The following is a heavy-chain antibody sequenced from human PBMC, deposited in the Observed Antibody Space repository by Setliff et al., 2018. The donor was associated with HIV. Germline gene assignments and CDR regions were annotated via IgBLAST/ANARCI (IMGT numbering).Heavy chain of an antibody. CDR3: AKDPCSGGSCYSGQFDY. CDR2: ISGSGANT. V-gene: IGHV3-23*01. D-gene: IGHD2-15*01. J-gene: IGHJ4*02. CDR1: GLTFNNYA. Sequence: GGFLRLSCAASGLTFNNYAMNWVRQAPGKGLEWVSAISGSGANTYYADSVKGRFTISRDNSKNTLYLQMNSLRVEDTAVYYCAKDPCSGGSCYSGQFDYWGQGTLVTVSS.